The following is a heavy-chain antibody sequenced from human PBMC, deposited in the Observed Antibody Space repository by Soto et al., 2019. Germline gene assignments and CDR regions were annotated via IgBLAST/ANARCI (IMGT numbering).Heavy chain of an antibody. J-gene: IGHJ6*03. CDR1: GFTFSSYG. D-gene: IGHD6-19*01. CDR3: ARGAGLSQYNYYINV. Sequence: GGSLRLSCAASGFTFSSYGMHWVRQAPGKGLEWVAIISFDGSNRYYADSVKGRFTISRDSSKNTLCLQVNSLRAEDTAVYYCARGAGLSQYNYYINVWGKGTTVTVSS. V-gene: IGHV3-33*01. CDR2: ISFDGSNR.